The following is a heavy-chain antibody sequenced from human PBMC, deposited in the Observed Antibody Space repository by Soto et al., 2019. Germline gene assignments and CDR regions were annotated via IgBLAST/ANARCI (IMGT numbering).Heavy chain of an antibody. CDR1: GFDFNRFT. D-gene: IGHD2-21*01. CDR2: IRGDGTDI. CDR3: AKERYCGGVCFYFDF. Sequence: EVQLVQSGGRVVPPGGSLRISCAASGFDFNRFTMHWVRQTPERGLEWVSYIRGDGTDIRYADSVRGRFTISRDNTKNSIYLQMYSLTTEDTALYYCAKERYCGGVCFYFDFWGQGALVTVSS. J-gene: IGHJ4*02. V-gene: IGHV3-43*01.